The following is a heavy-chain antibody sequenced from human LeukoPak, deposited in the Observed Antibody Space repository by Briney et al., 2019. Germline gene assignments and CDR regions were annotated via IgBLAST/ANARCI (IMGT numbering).Heavy chain of an antibody. CDR3: ARGSLKYYYDSSGRHAFDI. V-gene: IGHV4-34*01. CDR1: GGSFSGYY. CDR2: IYYSGST. Sequence: SETLSLTCAVYGGSFSGYYWGWIRQPPGKGLEWIGSIYYSGSTYYNPSLKSRVTISIDTSKNQFSLKLSSVTAADTAVYYCARGSLKYYYDSSGRHAFDIWGQGTMVTVSS. J-gene: IGHJ3*02. D-gene: IGHD3-22*01.